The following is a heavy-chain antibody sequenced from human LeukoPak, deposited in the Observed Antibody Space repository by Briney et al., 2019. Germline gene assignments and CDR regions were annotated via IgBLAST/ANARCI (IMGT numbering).Heavy chain of an antibody. CDR1: GFTFSSYY. Sequence: GGSLRLSCAASGFTFSSYYMNWVRQAPGKGLEWVSYISDTSGSIHYADSVEGRFTISRDNARNTLYLQMNSLRDDDTAVYYCARDPGTALDSPYYFDYWGQGTLVTVSS. CDR2: ISDTSGSI. J-gene: IGHJ4*02. CDR3: ARDPGTALDSPYYFDY. D-gene: IGHD6-25*01. V-gene: IGHV3-48*02.